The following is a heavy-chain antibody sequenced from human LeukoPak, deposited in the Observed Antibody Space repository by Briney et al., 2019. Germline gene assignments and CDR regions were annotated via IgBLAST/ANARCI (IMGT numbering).Heavy chain of an antibody. D-gene: IGHD6-13*01. CDR2: IGTAGDT. CDR3: ARVGIAAAGGGFDY. V-gene: IGHV3-13*01. CDR1: GFTFSSYD. J-gene: IGHJ4*02. Sequence: GGSLRLSCAASGFTFSSYDMHWVRQATGKGLEWVSAIGTAGDTYYPGSVKGRFTISRENAKNSLYLQMNSLRAGDTAVYYCARVGIAAAGGGFDYWGQGTLVTVSS.